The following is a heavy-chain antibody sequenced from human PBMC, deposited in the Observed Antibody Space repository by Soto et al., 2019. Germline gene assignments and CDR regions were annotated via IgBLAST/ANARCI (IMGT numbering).Heavy chain of an antibody. V-gene: IGHV1-69*13. CDR2: IIPIFGTA. J-gene: IGHJ4*02. Sequence: SVKVSCKASGGTFNSYAISWVRQAPGQGLEWMGGIIPIFGTANYAQKFQGRVTITADESKNTAYMELSSLRSEDTAVYYCTRAGASDWNYVSTSSWGQGTLVTLL. D-gene: IGHD1-7*01. CDR3: TRAGASDWNYVSTSS. CDR1: GGTFNSYA.